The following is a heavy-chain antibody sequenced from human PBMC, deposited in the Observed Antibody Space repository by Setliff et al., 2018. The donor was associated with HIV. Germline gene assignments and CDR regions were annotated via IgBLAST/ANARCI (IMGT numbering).Heavy chain of an antibody. CDR1: GFSLSPRGMS. Sequence: SGPTLVNPTQTLTLTCTFSGFSLSPRGMSVSWIRQPPGKGLEWIGFVSYTGTTHYSPSLKSRLTISIDTSENQFSLKLSSVTAADTAVYYCARLSTTSRDFDSWGQGTLVTVSS. D-gene: IGHD2-2*01. CDR3: ARLSTTSRDFDS. CDR2: VSYTGTT. J-gene: IGHJ4*02. V-gene: IGHV4-30-4*08.